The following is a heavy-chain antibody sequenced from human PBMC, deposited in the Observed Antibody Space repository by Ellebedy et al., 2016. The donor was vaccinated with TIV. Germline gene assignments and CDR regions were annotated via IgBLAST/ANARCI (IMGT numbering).Heavy chain of an antibody. CDR2: LSAENGNT. Sequence: AASVKVSCKASGYNFITYGISWARQAPGQGLEWMGWLSAENGNTKSAQKVQGRVTMTTDISTATAYMELRSLTSDDTAVYYCARSASLIRGLAPPSDHWGQGTLVTVSS. V-gene: IGHV1-18*01. D-gene: IGHD3-10*01. CDR3: ARSASLIRGLAPPSDH. CDR1: GYNFITYG. J-gene: IGHJ5*02.